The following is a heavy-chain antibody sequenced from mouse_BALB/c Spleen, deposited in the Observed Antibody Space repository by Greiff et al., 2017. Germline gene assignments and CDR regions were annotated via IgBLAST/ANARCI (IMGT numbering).Heavy chain of an antibody. CDR3: ARPFFYGSSYGSAMDY. V-gene: IGHV2-2*02. Sequence: VHLVESGPGLVQPSQSLSITCTVSGFSLTSYGVHWVRQSPGKGLEWLGVIWSGGSTDYNAAFISRLSISKDNSKSQVFFKMNSLQANDTAIYYCARPFFYGSSYGSAMDYWGQGTSVTVSS. CDR1: GFSLTSYG. J-gene: IGHJ4*01. CDR2: IWSGGST. D-gene: IGHD1-1*01.